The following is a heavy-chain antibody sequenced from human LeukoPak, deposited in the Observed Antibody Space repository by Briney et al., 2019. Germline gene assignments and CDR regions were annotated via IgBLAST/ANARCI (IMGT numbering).Heavy chain of an antibody. CDR2: INPNSGGT. J-gene: IGHJ4*02. CDR3: ARVGFTYYYDSSGYYYGSEDY. D-gene: IGHD3-22*01. V-gene: IGHV1-2*02. CDR1: GYTFTGYY. Sequence: ASVKVSCKASGYTFTGYYMHWVRQAPGQGLEWMGWINPNSGGTNYAQKFQGRVTMTRDTFISTAYMELSRLRSDDTAVYYCARVGFTYYYDSSGYYYGSEDYWGQGTLVTVSS.